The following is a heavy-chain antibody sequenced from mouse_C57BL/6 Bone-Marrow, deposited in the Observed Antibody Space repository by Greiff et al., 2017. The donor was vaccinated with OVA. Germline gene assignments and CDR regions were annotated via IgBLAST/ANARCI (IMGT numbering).Heavy chain of an antibody. Sequence: VQLQQSGAELVRPGASVKLSCTASGFNIKDDNMHWVKQRPEQGLEWIGWIDPENGDTEYASKFQGKATITADTSSNTAYLQLSSLTSEDTAVYYCTLYYYGSSYGGQGTLVTVSA. V-gene: IGHV14-4*01. D-gene: IGHD1-1*01. CDR3: TLYYYGSSY. CDR2: IDPENGDT. CDR1: GFNIKDDN. J-gene: IGHJ3*01.